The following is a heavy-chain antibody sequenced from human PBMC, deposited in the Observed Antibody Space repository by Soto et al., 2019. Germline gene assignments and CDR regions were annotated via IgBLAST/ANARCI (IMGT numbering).Heavy chain of an antibody. CDR1: GFSLSTSGVG. V-gene: IGHV2-5*02. D-gene: IGHD1-26*01. CDR3: AQSPHIPENGSNTWFDP. CDR2: IYWDDDK. J-gene: IGHJ5*02. Sequence: SGPTLVNPTQTLTLTCTFSGFSLSTSGVGVGWIRQPPGKALEWLALIYWDDDKRYSPSLKSRLTITKDTSQNQVVLTMTNMEPVHTDNDYCAQSPHIPENGSNTWFDPWGQGTRVTVGS.